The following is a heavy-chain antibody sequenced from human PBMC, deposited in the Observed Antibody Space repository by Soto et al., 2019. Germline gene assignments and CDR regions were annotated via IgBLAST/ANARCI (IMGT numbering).Heavy chain of an antibody. D-gene: IGHD6-13*01. CDR1: WFSLSTSGVG. Sequence: QITLKESGPTLVKPTQTLTLTCSFSWFSLSTSGVGVGWIRQPPGKALEWPALIYWDDDKRYSPSLKSRLTITKDTSKNQVVLTMTNMDPVDTATYYCAHRTVAAAGSSFDYWGQGTLVTVSS. CDR2: IYWDDDK. J-gene: IGHJ4*02. V-gene: IGHV2-5*02. CDR3: AHRTVAAAGSSFDY.